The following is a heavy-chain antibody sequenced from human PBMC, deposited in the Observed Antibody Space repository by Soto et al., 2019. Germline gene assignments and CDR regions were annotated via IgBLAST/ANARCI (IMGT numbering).Heavy chain of an antibody. CDR2: IYYTGTT. CDR3: ARRVYSGSGRDYFDR. Sequence: QLQLQESGPGLVKPSETLSLICSVSGGPISSSGHFWAWIRQPPGRGLEWLATIYYTGTTYYNPSLKSRLTISMDTSKDQFSLDLTSMTAADTALYFCARRVYSGSGRDYFDRWGQGPLVTVSS. D-gene: IGHD1-26*01. J-gene: IGHJ4*02. V-gene: IGHV4-39*01. CDR1: GGPISSSGHF.